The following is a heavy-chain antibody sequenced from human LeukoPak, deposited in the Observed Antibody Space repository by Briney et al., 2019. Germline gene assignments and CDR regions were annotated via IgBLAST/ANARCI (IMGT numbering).Heavy chain of an antibody. D-gene: IGHD6-13*01. V-gene: IGHV1-8*01. J-gene: IGHJ4*02. CDR3: ATGSIAAAGPDY. CDR1: GYTFTSYD. Sequence: ASVKVSCKASGYTFTSYDINWVRQATGQGLEWMGWMNPNSGNTGYAQKFQGRVTMTRNTSISTAYMELSSLRSEDTAVYYCATGSIAAAGPDYWGQGTLVTVSS. CDR2: MNPNSGNT.